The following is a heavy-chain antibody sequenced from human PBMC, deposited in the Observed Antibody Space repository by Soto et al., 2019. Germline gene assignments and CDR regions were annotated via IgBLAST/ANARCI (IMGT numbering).Heavy chain of an antibody. CDR3: ARIATTTLGGPIDY. D-gene: IGHD4-4*01. CDR2: INYSGSF. Sequence: QVQVQESGPGLVKASDTLSLTCRVSGYFISSSHWWGWIRQPPGKGLEWIGHINYSGSFYHDPSLKSRVTMSLDTSKHQFSLRPSSVAAVDTAVYYCARIATTTLGGPIDYWGRGTLVTVSS. J-gene: IGHJ4*02. CDR1: GYFISSSHW. V-gene: IGHV4-28*05.